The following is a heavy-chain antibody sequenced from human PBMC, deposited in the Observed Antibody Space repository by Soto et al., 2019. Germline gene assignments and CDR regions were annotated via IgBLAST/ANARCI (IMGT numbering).Heavy chain of an antibody. CDR1: GGSITSYH. D-gene: IGHD3-10*01. J-gene: IGHJ3*02. CDR3: ARHGGITMIRGVLTTFDI. Sequence: QVQLQESGPGLVKPSETLSLSCTVSGGSITSYHWSWIRQPPGKGLEWIGCLYHSGSSNYKPSLKGRITISVDTSKNQFALKLNSVTAADTAVYYCARHGGITMIRGVLTTFDIWGQGTVVTVSS. CDR2: LYHSGSS. V-gene: IGHV4-59*08.